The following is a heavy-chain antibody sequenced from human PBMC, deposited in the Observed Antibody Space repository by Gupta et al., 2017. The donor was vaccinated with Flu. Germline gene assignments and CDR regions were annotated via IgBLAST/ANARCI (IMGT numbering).Heavy chain of an antibody. Sequence: EVQLLESWGCLAQPGGFLRLSCSAAGFSFTDVVMTWVRQAPGKGLEWVSGISGSGGRTYSADSVKGRFTISRDNAKNTLGLQMNSQRDEDTAVYYVAKSSITFTRNYYYGMDVWGQGTMVAVSS. CDR3: AKSSITFTRNYYYGMDV. D-gene: IGHD3-3*01. CDR2: ISGSGGRT. CDR1: GFSFTDVV. J-gene: IGHJ6*02. V-gene: IGHV3-23*01.